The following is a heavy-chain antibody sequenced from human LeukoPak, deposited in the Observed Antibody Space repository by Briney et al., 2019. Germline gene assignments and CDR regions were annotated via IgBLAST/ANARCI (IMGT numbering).Heavy chain of an antibody. J-gene: IGHJ6*04. V-gene: IGHV3-20*04. CDR3: AELGITMIGGV. D-gene: IGHD3-10*02. Sequence: GSLRLFCAASGFAFDDYGMSWVRQAPNKGLEWVSGINWNGGSTGYADSVKGRFTISRDNAKNSLYLQMNSLRAEDTAVYYCAELGITMIGGVWGKGTTVTISS. CDR2: INWNGGST. CDR1: GFAFDDYG.